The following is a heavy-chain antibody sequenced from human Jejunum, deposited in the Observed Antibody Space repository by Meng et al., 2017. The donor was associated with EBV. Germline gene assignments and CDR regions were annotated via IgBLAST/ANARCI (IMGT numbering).Heavy chain of an antibody. CDR3: ARGVAAGFDY. V-gene: IGHV1-8*02. CDR2: MSPNSGNT. Sequence: QVQWGQSGAEVKKPGASGKVSCKASGYTFTSYDINWVRQATGQGPEWMGWMSPNSGNTGYAQKFQGRVTMTRDTSISTAYMELSSLRSEDTAVYYCARGVAAGFDYWGQGTLVTVSS. CDR1: GYTFTSYD. J-gene: IGHJ4*02. D-gene: IGHD6-13*01.